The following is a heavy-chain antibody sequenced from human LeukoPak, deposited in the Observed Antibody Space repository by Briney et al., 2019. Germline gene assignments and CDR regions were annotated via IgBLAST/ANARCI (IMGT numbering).Heavy chain of an antibody. J-gene: IGHJ4*02. CDR3: ATDLPHDY. CDR2: FDSEDGET. CDR1: GYTFTELS. V-gene: IGHV1-24*01. Sequence: ASVKVSCKVSGYTFTELSMHWVRQAPGKGLEWMGGFDSEDGETIYAQKFQGRVSLTEDTSTHTAYMELSSLRSEDTAVYYCATDLPHDYWGQGTLVTVSS.